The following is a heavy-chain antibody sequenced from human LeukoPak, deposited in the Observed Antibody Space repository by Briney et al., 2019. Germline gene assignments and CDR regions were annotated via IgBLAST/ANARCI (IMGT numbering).Heavy chain of an antibody. CDR1: GGSISSSSYY. CDR2: IYYSGST. J-gene: IGHJ4*02. CDR3: ARAWKQLVPFDY. D-gene: IGHD6-6*01. V-gene: IGHV4-39*07. Sequence: SETLSLTCTVSGGSISSSSYYWGWIRQPPGKGLEWIGSIYYSGSTYYNPSLKSRVTISVDRSKNQFSLKLSSVTAADTAVYYCARAWKQLVPFDYWGQGTLVTVSS.